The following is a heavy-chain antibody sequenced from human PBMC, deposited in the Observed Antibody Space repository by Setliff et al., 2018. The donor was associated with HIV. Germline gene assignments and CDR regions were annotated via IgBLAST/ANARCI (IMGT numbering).Heavy chain of an antibody. CDR2: TTNKADSYNT. V-gene: IGHV3-72*01. J-gene: IGHJ4*02. CDR1: GFTFSDHY. CDR3: ARGYCNSSNCYSIDY. Sequence: GSLRLSCAASGFTFSDHYMDWVRQAPGKGLEWVGRTTNKADSYNTNYADPVKGRFTISRDNSKNTLYLQMNSLRAEDTAVYYCARGYCNSSNCYSIDYWGQGTLVTVSS. D-gene: IGHD2-2*01.